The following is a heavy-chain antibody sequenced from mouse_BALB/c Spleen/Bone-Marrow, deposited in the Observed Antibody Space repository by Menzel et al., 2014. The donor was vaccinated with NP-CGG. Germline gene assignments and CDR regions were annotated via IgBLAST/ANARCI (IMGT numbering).Heavy chain of an antibody. J-gene: IGHJ3*01. CDR3: TRWAARAFAY. V-gene: IGHV1S22*01. CDR1: GYTFTSYW. CDR2: IYPGSGST. D-gene: IGHD3-1*01. Sequence: LQQPGSELVRPGASVKLSCKASGYTFTSYWMHWVKQRPGQGLEWIGNIYPGSGSTNYDEKFKSKATLTVDTSSSTAYMQLSSLTSEDSAVYYCTRWAARAFAYWGQGTLVTVSA.